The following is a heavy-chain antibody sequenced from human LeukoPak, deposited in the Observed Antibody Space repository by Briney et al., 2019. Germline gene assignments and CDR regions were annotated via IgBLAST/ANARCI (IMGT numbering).Heavy chain of an antibody. Sequence: PGGSLRLSCAASGFTVSSNYMSWVRQAPGKGLEWVSVIYSGGSTYYADSVKGRFTISRDNSKNTLYLQMNSLRAEDTAVYYCARPYGHDAFDIWGQGTMVTVSS. CDR1: GFTVSSNY. CDR3: ARPYGHDAFDI. J-gene: IGHJ3*02. D-gene: IGHD4-17*01. V-gene: IGHV3-53*01. CDR2: IYSGGST.